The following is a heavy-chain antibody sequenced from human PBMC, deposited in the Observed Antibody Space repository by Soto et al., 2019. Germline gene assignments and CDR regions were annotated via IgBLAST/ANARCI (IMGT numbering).Heavy chain of an antibody. V-gene: IGHV3-11*06. Sequence: GGSLRLSCAASGFTFSDYYMSWIRQAPGKGLEWVSYISSSSSYTNYADSVKGRFTISRDNAKNSLYLQMNSLRAEDTAVYYCARVTLGYCSGGSCYSFDPWGQGTLVTVSS. CDR3: ARVTLGYCSGGSCYSFDP. D-gene: IGHD2-15*01. CDR2: ISSSSSYT. CDR1: GFTFSDYY. J-gene: IGHJ5*02.